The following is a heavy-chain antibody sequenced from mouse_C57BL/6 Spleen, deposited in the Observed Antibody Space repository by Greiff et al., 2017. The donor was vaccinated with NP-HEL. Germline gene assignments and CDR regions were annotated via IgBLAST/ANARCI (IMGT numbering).Heavy chain of an antibody. J-gene: IGHJ4*01. CDR1: GYTFTSYW. CDR3: ARATAQATDYAMDY. V-gene: IGHV1-64*01. CDR2: IHPNSGST. D-gene: IGHD3-2*02. Sequence: VQLQQPGAELVKPGASVKLSCKASGYTFTSYWMHWVKQRPGQGLEWIGMIHPNSGSTNYNEKFKSKATLTVDKSSSTAYMQLSSLTSEDSAVYYGARATAQATDYAMDYWGQGTSVTVSS.